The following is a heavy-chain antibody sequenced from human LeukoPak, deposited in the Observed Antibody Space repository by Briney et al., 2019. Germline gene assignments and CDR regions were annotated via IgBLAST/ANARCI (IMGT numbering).Heavy chain of an antibody. CDR3: ARHYDSSAYWYYFDY. V-gene: IGHV4-59*08. Sequence: SQTLSLTCTVSGGSISSYYWSWIRQPPGKGLEWIGYIYYSGSTNYNPSLKSRVTISVDTSKNQSSLKLSSVTAADTAVYYCARHYDSSAYWYYFDYWGQGTLVTVSS. CDR1: GGSISSYY. D-gene: IGHD3-22*01. CDR2: IYYSGST. J-gene: IGHJ4*02.